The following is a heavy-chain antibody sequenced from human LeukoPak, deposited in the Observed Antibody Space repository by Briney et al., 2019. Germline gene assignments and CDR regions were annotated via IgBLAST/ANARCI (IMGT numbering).Heavy chain of an antibody. D-gene: IGHD1-20*01. V-gene: IGHV4-59*01. J-gene: IGHJ4*02. CDR1: GGSINYYY. CDR2: IYSSGGT. CDR3: ARDSPITGTHQGIDDY. Sequence: TSETLSLTCTVSGGSINYYYWSWIRQPPGKGLEYIGYIYSSGGTNYNPSLKSRVTMSVDTSKNQFSLKLSSVTAADTAVYYCARDSPITGTHQGIDDYWGQGTLVTVSS.